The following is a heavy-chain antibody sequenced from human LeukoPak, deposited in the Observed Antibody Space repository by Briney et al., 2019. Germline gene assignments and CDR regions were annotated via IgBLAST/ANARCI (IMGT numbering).Heavy chain of an antibody. V-gene: IGHV3-30*03. CDR3: ASSSIAALQVDY. CDR1: GFTFSSYG. Sequence: GGSLRLSCAASGFTFSSYGMHWVRQAPGKGLEWVAVISYDGSNKYYADSVKGRFTISRDNSKNTLYLQMNSLRAEDTAVYYCASSSIAALQVDYWGQGTLVTVSS. J-gene: IGHJ4*02. CDR2: ISYDGSNK. D-gene: IGHD6-6*01.